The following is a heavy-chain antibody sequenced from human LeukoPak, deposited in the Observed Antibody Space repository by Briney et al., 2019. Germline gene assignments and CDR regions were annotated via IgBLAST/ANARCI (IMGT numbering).Heavy chain of an antibody. J-gene: IGHJ4*02. CDR1: GFTFSSYW. V-gene: IGHV3-7*04. CDR3: ARMTDGYMGRYYFDY. CDR2: MKEDGSDK. D-gene: IGHD5-24*01. Sequence: GGSLRLSCAASGFTFSSYWMSWVRQAPGKGLEWVANMKEDGSDKYYVDSVKGRFTTSRDNAKNSLYLQMNSLRAEDTAVYYCARMTDGYMGRYYFDYWGQGTLVTVSS.